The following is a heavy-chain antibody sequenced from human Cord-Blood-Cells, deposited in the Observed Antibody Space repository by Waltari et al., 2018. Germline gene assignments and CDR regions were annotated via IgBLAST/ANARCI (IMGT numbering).Heavy chain of an antibody. D-gene: IGHD3-3*01. CDR2: IIPIFGTA. CDR1: LGTFSSYA. V-gene: IGHV1-69*01. Sequence: QVQLVQSGAEVKKPGCSVKVSCKPSLGTFSSYAISWVRQAPGQGLEWMGGIIPIFGTANYAQKFQGRVTITADESTSTAYMELSSLRSEDTAVYYCARGSRYDFWSGYYLDYWGQGTLVTVSS. CDR3: ARGSRYDFWSGYYLDY. J-gene: IGHJ4*02.